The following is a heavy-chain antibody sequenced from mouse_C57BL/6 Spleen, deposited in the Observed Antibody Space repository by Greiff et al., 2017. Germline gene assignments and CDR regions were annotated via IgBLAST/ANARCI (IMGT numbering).Heavy chain of an antibody. D-gene: IGHD1-3*01. CDR2: IYPGDGDT. Sequence: VKLKQSGPELVKPGASVKISCKASGYAFSSSWMNWVKQRPGKGLEWIGRIYPGDGDTNYNGKFKGKATLTADKSSSTAYMQLSSLTSEDSAVYFCARSKGPAMDYWGQGTSVTVSS. V-gene: IGHV1-82*01. J-gene: IGHJ4*01. CDR3: ARSKGPAMDY. CDR1: GYAFSSSW.